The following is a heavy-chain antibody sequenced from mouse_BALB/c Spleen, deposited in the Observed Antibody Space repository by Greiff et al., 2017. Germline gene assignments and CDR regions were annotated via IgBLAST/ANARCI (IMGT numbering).Heavy chain of an antibody. CDR3: ARWLLNYYAMDY. CDR2: IDPANGNT. Sequence: VQLQQSGAELVEPGASVKLSCTASGFTFKDTYMHWVKQRPEQGLEWIGRIDPANGNTKYDPKFQGKATITADTSSNTAYLQLSSLTSEDTAVYYCARWLLNYYAMDYWGQGTSVTVSS. J-gene: IGHJ4*01. V-gene: IGHV14-3*02. D-gene: IGHD2-3*01. CDR1: GFTFKDTY.